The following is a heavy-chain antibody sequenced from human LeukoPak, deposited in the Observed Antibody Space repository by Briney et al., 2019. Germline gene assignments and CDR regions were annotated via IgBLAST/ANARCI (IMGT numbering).Heavy chain of an antibody. Sequence: ASVKVSCKASGYTFTSYDINWVRQATGQGLEWMGWMNPNSGNTGYAQKFQGRVTMTRNTSISTAYMELSSLRSEDTAVYYCARGYGPYYYYGMDVWGQGTTVTVSS. CDR1: GYTFTSYD. CDR2: MNPNSGNT. J-gene: IGHJ6*02. V-gene: IGHV1-8*01. D-gene: IGHD3-10*01. CDR3: ARGYGPYYYYGMDV.